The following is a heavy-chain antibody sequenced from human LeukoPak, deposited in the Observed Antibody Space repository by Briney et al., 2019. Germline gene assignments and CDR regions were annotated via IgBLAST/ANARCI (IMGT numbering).Heavy chain of an antibody. J-gene: IGHJ4*02. CDR3: ARRTTVVGPAPFDH. Sequence: PGGSLRLSCAASGFSFSIYAMSWVRQAPGKGLEWVSAISPGGDTIYYLDSVKGRFTISRDNSKSTLYLQMNSLRAEDTAVYYCARRTTVVGPAPFDHWGQGTLVTVSP. D-gene: IGHD4-23*01. V-gene: IGHV3-23*01. CDR2: ISPGGDTI. CDR1: GFSFSIYA.